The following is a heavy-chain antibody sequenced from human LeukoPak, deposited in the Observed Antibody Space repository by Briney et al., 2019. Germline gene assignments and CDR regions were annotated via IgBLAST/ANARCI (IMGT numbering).Heavy chain of an antibody. J-gene: IGHJ4*02. D-gene: IGHD5-12*01. CDR2: IYSGGST. V-gene: IGHV3-66*01. CDR3: ARDNSPLVPTNFDY. Sequence: PGGSLRLSCAASGFTLSSNYMSWVRQAPGKGLEWVSVIYSGGSTYYADSVKGRFTISRDNSKNTLYLQMNSLRAEDTAVYYCARDNSPLVPTNFDYWGQGTLVTVSS. CDR1: GFTLSSNY.